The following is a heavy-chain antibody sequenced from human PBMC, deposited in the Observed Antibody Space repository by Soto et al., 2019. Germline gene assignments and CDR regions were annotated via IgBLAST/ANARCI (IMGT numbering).Heavy chain of an antibody. V-gene: IGHV1-69*12. D-gene: IGHD1-26*01. CDR2: IIPIFGTG. J-gene: IGHJ5*02. Sequence: QVQLVQSGAEVKKPGSSVKVCCKASGGTFSTYGISWVRQAPGQGLEWMGGIIPIFGTGNYAQKFQGRVTITADESTSTAYMELSSLRSEDTAVYYCARVKEIVGATGWFDPWGQGTLVTVSS. CDR1: GGTFSTYG. CDR3: ARVKEIVGATGWFDP.